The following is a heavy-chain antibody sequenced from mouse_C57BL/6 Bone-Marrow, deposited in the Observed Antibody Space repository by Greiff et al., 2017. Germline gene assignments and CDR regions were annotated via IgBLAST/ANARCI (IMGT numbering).Heavy chain of an antibody. CDR2: LYPRSGNT. V-gene: IGHV1-81*01. CDR3: ARRGDLLWYPWFAY. Sequence: QVQLQQSGAELARPGASVKLSCKASGYTFTSYGISWVKQRTGQGLEWIGELYPRSGNTYYNEKFKGKATLTADKSSRTADMELRSLTSEDSAGYCCARRGDLLWYPWFAYWGQGTLGTVSA. J-gene: IGHJ3*01. D-gene: IGHD2-1*01. CDR1: GYTFTSYG.